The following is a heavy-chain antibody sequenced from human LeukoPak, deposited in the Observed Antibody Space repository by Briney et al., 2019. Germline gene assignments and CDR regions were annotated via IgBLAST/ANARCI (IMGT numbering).Heavy chain of an antibody. Sequence: GGSLRLSCAASGFTFNNYGMHWVRQAPGKGLEWVGFIRYNGNNQYYADSVKGRFTISRDNSKNTLYLQMNSLKGDDTAVYYCAKDSAFYYIDVWGKGTTVTISS. CDR3: AKDSAFYYIDV. CDR2: IRYNGNNQ. D-gene: IGHD3-10*01. J-gene: IGHJ6*03. CDR1: GFTFNNYG. V-gene: IGHV3-30*02.